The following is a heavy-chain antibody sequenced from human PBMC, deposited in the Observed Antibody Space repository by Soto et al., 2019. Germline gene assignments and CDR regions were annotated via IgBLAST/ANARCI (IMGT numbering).Heavy chain of an antibody. J-gene: IGHJ6*02. CDR1: AGSFSGNC. CDR2: VNHNGST. CDR3: ARLSMVRGAGYDYYALGV. D-gene: IGHD3-10*01. Sequence: PSETLSLTCGVSAGSFSGNCWSWIRQTPGKGLEWIGEVNHNGSTNYNPSLRSRVTISIDTPHKQFSLKLSSVTAADTAVYYCARLSMVRGAGYDYYALGVWGQGTTVTVSS. V-gene: IGHV4-34*01.